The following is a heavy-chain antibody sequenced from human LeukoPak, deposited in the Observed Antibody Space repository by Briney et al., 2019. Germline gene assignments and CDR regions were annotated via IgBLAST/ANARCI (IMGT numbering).Heavy chain of an antibody. Sequence: GESLKLSCKGSGYRFTEYWIAWVRQMRGKGLEWIGIVYPSNSETRYSPSFQGQVTISADKSISTAYLQWSSLEASDTAMYFCARHRYSGSDTQGFDSWGQGTLVTVS. J-gene: IGHJ4*02. CDR3: ARHRYSGSDTQGFDS. CDR2: VYPSNSET. V-gene: IGHV5-51*01. D-gene: IGHD5-12*01. CDR1: GYRFTEYW.